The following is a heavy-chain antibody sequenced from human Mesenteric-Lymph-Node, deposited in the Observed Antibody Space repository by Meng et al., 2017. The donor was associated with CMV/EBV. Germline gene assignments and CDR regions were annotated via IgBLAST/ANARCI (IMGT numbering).Heavy chain of an antibody. CDR1: GFTFSSYW. J-gene: IGHJ4*02. D-gene: IGHD3/OR15-3a*01. V-gene: IGHV3-7*01. CDR3: ATQRSTDYYFDY. Sequence: GESLKISCAASGFTFSSYWMSWVRQAPGKGLEWVANIKQDGSEKYYVDSVKGRFTISRDNAKNSLYLQMNSLRAEDTAVYYCATQRSTDYYFDYWGQGTLVTVSS. CDR2: IKQDGSEK.